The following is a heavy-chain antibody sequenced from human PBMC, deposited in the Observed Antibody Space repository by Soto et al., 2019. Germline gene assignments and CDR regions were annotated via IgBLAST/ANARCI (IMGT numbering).Heavy chain of an antibody. CDR1: GFTFSSYA. CDR3: AKARDVLMLYASIIFDY. V-gene: IGHV3-23*01. CDR2: ISGSGGST. D-gene: IGHD2-8*01. Sequence: EVQLLESGGGLVQPGGSLRLSCAASGFTFSSYAMSWVRQAPGKGLEWVSAISGSGGSTYYADSVKGRFTISRDNSKNTLYLQMNSLRAEDTAVYYCAKARDVLMLYASIIFDYWGHGTLVTVSS. J-gene: IGHJ4*01.